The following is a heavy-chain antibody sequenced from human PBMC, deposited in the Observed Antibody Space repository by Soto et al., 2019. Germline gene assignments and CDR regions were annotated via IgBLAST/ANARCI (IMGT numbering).Heavy chain of an antibody. V-gene: IGHV4-59*11. CDR1: GGSISSHY. CDR3: ARVGATVTSQALGFDH. CDR2: LYYTGST. D-gene: IGHD4-17*01. J-gene: IGHJ4*02. Sequence: SETLSLTCTVSGGSISSHYWIWVRHPPGKGLEWIGYLYYTGSTNYNASLKSQVTMSLDTSKNQFSLMLTSVTAADTAVYYCARVGATVTSQALGFDHWGQGILVTVSS.